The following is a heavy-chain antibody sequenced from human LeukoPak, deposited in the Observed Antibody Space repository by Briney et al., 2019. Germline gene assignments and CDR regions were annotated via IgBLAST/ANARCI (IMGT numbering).Heavy chain of an antibody. CDR1: GFTFSSYS. J-gene: IGHJ1*01. CDR3: ASPPGPYCGGDCYSQYFQH. V-gene: IGHV3-21*01. Sequence: PGGSLRLSCAASGFTFSSYSMNWVRQAPGKGLEWVSSISSSSSYIYYADSVKGRFTISRDNAKNSLYLQMNSLRAEDTAVYYCASPPGPYCGGDCYSQYFQHWGQGTLVTVSS. CDR2: ISSSSSYI. D-gene: IGHD2-21*02.